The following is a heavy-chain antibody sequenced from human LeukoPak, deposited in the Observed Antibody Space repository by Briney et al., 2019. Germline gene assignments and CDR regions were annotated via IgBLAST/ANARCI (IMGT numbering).Heavy chain of an antibody. V-gene: IGHV4-34*01. CDR3: AREGTRGLRYFDRVNWFDP. CDR2: INHSGST. D-gene: IGHD3-9*01. J-gene: IGHJ5*02. CDR1: GGSFSGYY. Sequence: KTSETLSLTCAVYGGSFSGYYWSWIRQPPGKGLEWIGEINHSGSTNYNPSLKSRVTISVDTSKNQFSLKLSSVTAADTAVYYCAREGTRGLRYFDRVNWFDPWGQGTLVTVSP.